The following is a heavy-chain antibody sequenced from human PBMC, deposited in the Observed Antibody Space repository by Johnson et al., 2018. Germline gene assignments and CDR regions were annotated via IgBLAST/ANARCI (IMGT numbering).Heavy chain of an antibody. CDR1: GFTFSSYG. CDR3: AKDSGRDDWYPRGSMDV. Sequence: QVQLVQSGGGVVQXGRSXRLXCAASGFTFSSYGMHWVRQAPGKGLEWVAVISYDGSNKYYADSVKGRFTISRDNSKNTVYLQMNSLRAEDTAVYYCAKDSGRDDWYPRGSMDVWGQGTTVTVSS. CDR2: ISYDGSNK. J-gene: IGHJ6*02. V-gene: IGHV3-30*18. D-gene: IGHD3-10*01.